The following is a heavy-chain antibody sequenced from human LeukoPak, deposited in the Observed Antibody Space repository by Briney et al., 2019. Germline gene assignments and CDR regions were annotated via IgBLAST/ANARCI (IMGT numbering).Heavy chain of an antibody. Sequence: GGSLRLSCAASGFTFSSYAMSWVRQAPGKGLEWVANINQGGSDKYYVDSVKGRFTISRDNANNLLYLQMNSLRGEDTAVYYCTRDRSRAEDDWGQGTLVTVSS. CDR2: INQGGSDK. CDR1: GFTFSSYA. CDR3: TRDRSRAEDD. V-gene: IGHV3-7*01. D-gene: IGHD1-14*01. J-gene: IGHJ4*02.